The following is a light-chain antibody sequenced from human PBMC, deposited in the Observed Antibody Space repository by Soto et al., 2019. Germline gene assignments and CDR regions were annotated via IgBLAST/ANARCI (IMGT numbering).Light chain of an antibody. Sequence: QSALTQPASVSGSPGQSITISCTGTSSDIGAYNFVSWYQQHPGKAPKLMLYDVNIRPSGVSNRFSGSKSGNTASLTISGLQAEDEADYYGTSWTTSTTRICGGGTKLTVL. J-gene: IGLJ2*01. CDR3: TSWTTSTTRI. CDR2: DVN. CDR1: SSDIGAYNF. V-gene: IGLV2-14*03.